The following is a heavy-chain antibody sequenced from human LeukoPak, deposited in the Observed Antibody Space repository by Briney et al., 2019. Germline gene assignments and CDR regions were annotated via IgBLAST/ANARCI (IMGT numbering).Heavy chain of an antibody. CDR3: ARYYDSSDGFDY. J-gene: IGHJ4*02. CDR1: GGSISSYY. CDR2: IYHSGST. D-gene: IGHD3-22*01. Sequence: SETLSLTCTVSGGSISSYYWGWIRQPPGKGLEWIGSIYHSGSTYYNPSLKSRVTISVDTSKNQFSLKLSSVTAADTAVYYCARYYDSSDGFDYWGQGTLVTVSS. V-gene: IGHV4-38-2*02.